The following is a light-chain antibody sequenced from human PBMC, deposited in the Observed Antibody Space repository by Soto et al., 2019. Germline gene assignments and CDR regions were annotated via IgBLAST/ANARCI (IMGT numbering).Light chain of an antibody. CDR3: QEYNTWPWT. CDR1: QSVNSN. Sequence: EVVMTHSPGTLSLSPWERATLSCRASQSVNSNLAWYQQKLGQAPRVLIYGASTRATGIPDRFSGSGSGTEFILTISSLQSEDFAVYYCQEYNTWPWTFGQGTKVDIK. CDR2: GAS. V-gene: IGKV3-15*01. J-gene: IGKJ1*01.